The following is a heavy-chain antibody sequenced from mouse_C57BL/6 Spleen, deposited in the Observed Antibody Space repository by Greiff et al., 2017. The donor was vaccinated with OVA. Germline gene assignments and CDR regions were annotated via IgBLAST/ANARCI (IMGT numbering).Heavy chain of an antibody. CDR3: TTAAVAAY. J-gene: IGHJ2*01. D-gene: IGHD3-3*01. CDR2: IDPEAGDT. Sequence: EVQLQQSGAELVRPGASVKLSCTASGYTINVYYMHWVKQRPEQGLEWIGRIDPEAGDTEYAPKFKGKATLPADTSSNPAYLQLSSLTSEDAAVYYCTTAAVAAYWGQGTTLTVSS. V-gene: IGHV14-1*01. CDR1: GYTINVYY.